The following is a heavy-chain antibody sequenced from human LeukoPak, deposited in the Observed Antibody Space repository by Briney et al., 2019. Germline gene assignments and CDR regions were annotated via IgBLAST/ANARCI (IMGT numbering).Heavy chain of an antibody. CDR3: ARGDDYGGFVY. Sequence: GGSLRLSCAASGFTFSSYAMNWVRQARGKGLEWVSSISGSSSDIYYADSVKGRFTISRDNAKNSVFLQMNNLRAEDTAVYYCARGDDYGGFVYWGQGTLVTVSS. CDR1: GFTFSSYA. CDR2: ISGSSSDI. J-gene: IGHJ4*02. D-gene: IGHD5-12*01. V-gene: IGHV3-21*04.